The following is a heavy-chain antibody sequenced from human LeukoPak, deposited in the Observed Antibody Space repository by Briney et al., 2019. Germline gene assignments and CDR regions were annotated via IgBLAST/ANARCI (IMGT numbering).Heavy chain of an antibody. J-gene: IGHJ6*03. Sequence: SETLSLTCTVSGGSISSSSYCWGWLRQPPGMGLEWIGSIYYSGSTYYNPSLKSRVTMSVDTSKNQFSLKLSSVTAADTAVYYCARGGSGWYYYYYMDVWGKGTTVTISS. CDR3: ARGGSGWYYYYYMDV. CDR1: GGSISSSSYC. V-gene: IGHV4-39*07. D-gene: IGHD6-19*01. CDR2: IYYSGST.